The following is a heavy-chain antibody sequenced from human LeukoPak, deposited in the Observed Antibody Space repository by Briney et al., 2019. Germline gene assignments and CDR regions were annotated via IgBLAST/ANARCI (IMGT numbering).Heavy chain of an antibody. D-gene: IGHD2-2*01. CDR3: ARAVGYCSSTSCYYFDY. V-gene: IGHV3-7*01. J-gene: IGHJ4*02. CDR1: GFTFSSYW. CDR2: IKQDGSEK. Sequence: PGGSLRLSCAASGFTFSSYWMSRVRQAPGKGLEGVANIKQDGSEKYHVDSVKGRFISSRDNAKKSLDLQMNSLRAEDTAVYYCARAVGYCSSTSCYYFDYWGQGTLVTVSS.